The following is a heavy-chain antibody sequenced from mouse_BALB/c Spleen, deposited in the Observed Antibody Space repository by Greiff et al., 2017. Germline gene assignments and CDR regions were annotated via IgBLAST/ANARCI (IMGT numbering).Heavy chain of an antibody. V-gene: IGHV14-4*02. J-gene: IGHJ4*01. Sequence: EVQLQQSGAELVRSGASVKLSCTASGFNIKDYYMHWVKQRPEQGLEWIGWIDPENGDTEYAPKFQGKATMTADTSSNTAYLQLSSLTSEDTAVYYCNARVMDYWGQGTSVTVSS. CDR3: NARVMDY. CDR2: IDPENGDT. CDR1: GFNIKDYY.